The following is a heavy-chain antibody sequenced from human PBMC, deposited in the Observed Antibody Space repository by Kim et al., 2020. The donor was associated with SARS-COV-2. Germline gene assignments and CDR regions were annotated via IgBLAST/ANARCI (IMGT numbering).Heavy chain of an antibody. V-gene: IGHV3-7*03. CDR2: IKQDGSEK. Sequence: GGSLRLSCAASGFTFSSYWMSWVRQAPGKGLEWVANIKQDGSEKYYVDSVKGRFTISRDNAKNSLYLQMNSLRAEDTAVYYCARGARGYDLFLRNFYYYYGMDVWGQGTTVTVSS. CDR3: ARGARGYDLFLRNFYYYYGMDV. CDR1: GFTFSSYW. D-gene: IGHD5-12*01. J-gene: IGHJ6*02.